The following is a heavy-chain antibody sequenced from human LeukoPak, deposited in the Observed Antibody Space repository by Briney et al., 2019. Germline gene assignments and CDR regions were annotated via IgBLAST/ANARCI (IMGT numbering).Heavy chain of an antibody. CDR1: GFTVSSNF. Sequence: GGSLRLSCAVSGFTVSSNFMTWVRQAPGKGLEWVSVIFSGGSTYYADSVKGRFTISRDNAKNSLYLQMNSLRAEDTAVYYCARDLYGDYAPDYWGQGTLVTVSS. CDR3: ARDLYGDYAPDY. CDR2: IFSGGST. J-gene: IGHJ4*02. V-gene: IGHV3-53*01. D-gene: IGHD4-17*01.